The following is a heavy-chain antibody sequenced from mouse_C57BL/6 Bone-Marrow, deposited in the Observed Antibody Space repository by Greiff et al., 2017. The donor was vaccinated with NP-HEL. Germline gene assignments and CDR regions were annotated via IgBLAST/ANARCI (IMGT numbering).Heavy chain of an antibody. J-gene: IGHJ4*01. Sequence: EVKLVESGGGLVKPGGSLKLSCAASGFTFSDYGMHWVRQAPEKGLEWVAYISSGSSTIYYADTVKGRFTISRDNAKNTLFLQMTSLRSEDTAMYYCARKYYSNLRAMDYWGQGTSVTVSS. CDR3: ARKYYSNLRAMDY. CDR1: GFTFSDYG. CDR2: ISSGSSTI. D-gene: IGHD2-5*01. V-gene: IGHV5-17*01.